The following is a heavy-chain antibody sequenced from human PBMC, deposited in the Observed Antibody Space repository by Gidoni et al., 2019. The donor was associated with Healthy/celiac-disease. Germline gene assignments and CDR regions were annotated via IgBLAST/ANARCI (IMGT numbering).Heavy chain of an antibody. CDR3: ALGVVLPAAKAWFDP. V-gene: IGHV3-21*01. CDR2: ISSRSSYI. CDR1: GFTFSSNS. D-gene: IGHD2-2*01. J-gene: IGHJ5*02. Sequence: EVQLVESGGGLVKPGGSLRLYCAASGFTFSSNSMNWVLQAPGKGLEWCSSISSRSSYIYYADSVKGRLTISRDNAKNSLYLQMNSLRAEDTAVYYCALGVVLPAAKAWFDPWGQGTLVTVSS.